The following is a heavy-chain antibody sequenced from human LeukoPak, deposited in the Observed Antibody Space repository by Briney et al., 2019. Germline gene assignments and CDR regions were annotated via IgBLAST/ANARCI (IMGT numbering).Heavy chain of an antibody. V-gene: IGHV3-23*01. CDR2: ISDSGGST. CDR3: AKGHYYGSGSYWV. Sequence: PGGSLRLSCAASGFTFSTYAMSWVRQAPGKGLEWVSGISDSGGSTYYADSVKGRFTISRDNSKNTLYLRMNSLRAEDTAVYYCAKGHYYGSGSYWVWGQGTLVTVSS. J-gene: IGHJ4*02. CDR1: GFTFSTYA. D-gene: IGHD3-10*01.